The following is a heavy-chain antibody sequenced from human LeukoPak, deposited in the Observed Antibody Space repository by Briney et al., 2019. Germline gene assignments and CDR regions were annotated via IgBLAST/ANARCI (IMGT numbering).Heavy chain of an antibody. V-gene: IGHV1-18*01. CDR3: ARSGDVVVPAAIGY. Sequence: ASVKVSCKASGYTFTSYGISWARQAPGQGLEWMGWISAYNGNTNYAQKLQGRVTMTTDTSTSTAYMELRSLRSDDTAVYYCARSGDVVVPAAIGYWGQGTLVTVSS. CDR2: ISAYNGNT. J-gene: IGHJ4*02. D-gene: IGHD2-2*02. CDR1: GYTFTSYG.